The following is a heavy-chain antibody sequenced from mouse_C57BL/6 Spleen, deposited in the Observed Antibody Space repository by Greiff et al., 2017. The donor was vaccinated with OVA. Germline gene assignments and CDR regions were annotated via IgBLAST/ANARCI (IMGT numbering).Heavy chain of an antibody. CDR1: GFNIKDDY. J-gene: IGHJ2*01. V-gene: IGHV14-4*01. CDR2: IDPENGDT. Sequence: EVKLMESGAELVRPGASVKLSCTASGFNIKDDYMHWVKQRPEQGLEWIGWIDPENGDTEYASKFQGKATITADTSSNTAYLQLSSLTSEDTAVYYCTTRDYSNYDFDYWGQGTTLTVSS. D-gene: IGHD2-5*01. CDR3: TTRDYSNYDFDY.